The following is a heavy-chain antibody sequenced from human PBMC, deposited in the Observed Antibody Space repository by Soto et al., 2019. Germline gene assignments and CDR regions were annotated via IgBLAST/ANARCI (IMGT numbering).Heavy chain of an antibody. CDR3: ARGGPFTGGFDP. V-gene: IGHV3-23*01. Sequence: EGQLLQSGGDLVQPGGSLRFSCEGSGLTLSSYAMTWMRQTPEKGLEWVSTITGRSAVPSYADSLNGRFTASRDNSKNTLFLQITSLGPDDTSIYYCARGGPFTGGFDPWGQGTLGTVS. J-gene: IGHJ5*02. CDR2: ITGRSAVP. CDR1: GLTLSSYA. D-gene: IGHD3-16*01.